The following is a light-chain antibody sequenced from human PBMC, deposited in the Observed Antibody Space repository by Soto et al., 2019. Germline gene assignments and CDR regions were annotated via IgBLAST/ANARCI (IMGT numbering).Light chain of an antibody. J-gene: IGLJ1*01. CDR3: SSYTSSFKLAV. CDR2: DVS. Sequence: QSALTQPASVSGSPGQSITIFCTGTSSDVGGYNYVSWYHQHPGSAPKLMIYDVSSRPSGVSNRFSGSKSGNTASLTISGLQAEDEADYYCSSYTSSFKLAVFGSGTKLTVL. CDR1: SSDVGGYNY. V-gene: IGLV2-14*03.